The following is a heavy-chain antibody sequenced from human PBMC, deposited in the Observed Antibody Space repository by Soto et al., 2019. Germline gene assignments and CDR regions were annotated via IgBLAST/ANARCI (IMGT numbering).Heavy chain of an antibody. D-gene: IGHD2-8*02. Sequence: VESGGGLVQPGGSLRLSCGASGFALSEHWMSWVRQAPGKGLEWVAKINRDGRDKIYVESVRGRFTISRDNTKNSLFLQMSSLSDDDTAVYYFAVEAWWRLTTWGQGAMVTVSS. CDR3: AVEAWWRLTT. J-gene: IGHJ3*01. CDR1: GFALSEHW. V-gene: IGHV3-7*01. CDR2: INRDGRDK.